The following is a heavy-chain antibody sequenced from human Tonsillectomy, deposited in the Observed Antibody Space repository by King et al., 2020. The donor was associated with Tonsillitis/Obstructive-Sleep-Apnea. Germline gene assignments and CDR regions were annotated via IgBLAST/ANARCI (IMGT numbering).Heavy chain of an antibody. J-gene: IGHJ6*03. D-gene: IGHD3-22*01. Sequence: VQLVVSGRGLIQPGGSLRLSCAASGFTFNTYAISWVRQAPGKGLEWVSAISSSGGSTYYADSVKGRFNISRDNSKNTLYLQMNSLRAEDTAVYYCAKYYYDSSGPRYFYYYMDVWGRGTTVTVSS. CDR3: AKYYYDSSGPRYFYYYMDV. V-gene: IGHV3-23*04. CDR2: ISSSGGST. CDR1: GFTFNTYA.